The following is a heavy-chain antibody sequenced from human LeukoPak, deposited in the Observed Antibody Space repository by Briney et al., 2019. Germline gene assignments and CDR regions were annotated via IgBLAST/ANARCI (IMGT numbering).Heavy chain of an antibody. V-gene: IGHV3-21*01. CDR2: ISSSSSYI. D-gene: IGHD6-19*01. J-gene: IGHJ4*02. CDR3: ARAGAVAGTANDY. Sequence: GGSLRLSCAASGFTFSSYSMNWVRQAPGKGLEWVSSISSSSSYIYYADSVKGRFTISRDNAKNSLYLQINSLRAEDTAVYYCARAGAVAGTANDYWGQGTLVTVSS. CDR1: GFTFSSYS.